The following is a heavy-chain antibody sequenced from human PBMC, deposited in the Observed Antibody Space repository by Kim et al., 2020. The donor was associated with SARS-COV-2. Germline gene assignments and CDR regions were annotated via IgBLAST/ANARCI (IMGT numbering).Heavy chain of an antibody. D-gene: IGHD2-21*01. CDR3: MKGGWGWIWDH. J-gene: IGHJ4*02. CDR2: IDGSDGTT. Sequence: GGSLRLSCTTSGFTFTGYAMSWVRQAPGKGLEWVSSIDGSDGTTYYVDSVKGRFTISRDNSKNALYLQMNSLRDDDPAVYYCMKGGWGWIWDHWGQGTRVTVSS. V-gene: IGHV3-23*01. CDR1: GFTFTGYA.